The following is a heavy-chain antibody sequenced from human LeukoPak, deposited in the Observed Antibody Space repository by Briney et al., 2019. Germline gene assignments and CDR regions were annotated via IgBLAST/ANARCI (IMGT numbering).Heavy chain of an antibody. V-gene: IGHV3-7*01. Sequence: AGSLRLSXAASGFTFSSYWMSWVRQAPGKGLEWVANIKQDGSEKYYVDSVKGRFTISRDNAKNSLYLQMNSLRAEDTAVYYCARRIPGLTPHIDYWGQGTLVTVSS. CDR2: IKQDGSEK. J-gene: IGHJ4*02. CDR1: GFTFSSYW. CDR3: ARRIPGLTPHIDY. D-gene: IGHD2-15*01.